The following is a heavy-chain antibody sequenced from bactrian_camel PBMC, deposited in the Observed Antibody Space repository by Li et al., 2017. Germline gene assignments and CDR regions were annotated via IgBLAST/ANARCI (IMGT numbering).Heavy chain of an antibody. D-gene: IGHD2*01. CDR1: AYSRSVQL. CDR3: AAENSRTSCDRNEFDY. J-gene: IGHJ4*01. V-gene: IGHV3S54*01. Sequence: HVQLVESGGGTAQAGGSLRLSCAASAYSRSVQLMAWFRQAPGKQREGVAVMYTGTGATYYADSVKGRFTISQDSAGKMLYLQMNSLKPEDTGMYYCAAENSRTSCDRNEFDYWGQGTQVTVS. CDR2: MYTGTGAT.